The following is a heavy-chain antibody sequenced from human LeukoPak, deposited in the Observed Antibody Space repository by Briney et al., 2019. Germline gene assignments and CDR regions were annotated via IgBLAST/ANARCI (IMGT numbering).Heavy chain of an antibody. J-gene: IGHJ6*02. CDR3: ARDQGMATITLEYYYGMDV. CDR2: IYYSGST. Sequence: SETLSLTCTVSGGSISSSSYYWGWIRQPPGKGLEWIGSIYYSGSTYYNPSLKSRVTISVDTSKNQFSLKLSSVTAADTAVYYCARDQGMATITLEYYYGMDVWGQGTTVTVSS. V-gene: IGHV4-39*07. D-gene: IGHD5-24*01. CDR1: GGSISSSSYY.